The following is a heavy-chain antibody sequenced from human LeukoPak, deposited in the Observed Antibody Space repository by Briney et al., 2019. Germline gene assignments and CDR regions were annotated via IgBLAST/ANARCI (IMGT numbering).Heavy chain of an antibody. CDR3: ARRAWGFRAFDI. D-gene: IGHD3-16*01. J-gene: IGHJ3*02. V-gene: IGHV4-39*07. CDR2: INHSGST. Sequence: SETLSLTCTVSGGSISSSSYYWSWIRQPPGKGLEWIGEINHSGSTNYNPSLKSRVTISVDTSKNQFSLKLSSVTAADTAVYYCARRAWGFRAFDIWGQGTMVTVSS. CDR1: GGSISSSSYY.